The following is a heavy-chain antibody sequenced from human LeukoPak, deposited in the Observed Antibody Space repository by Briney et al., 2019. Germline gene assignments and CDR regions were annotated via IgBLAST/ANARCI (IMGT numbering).Heavy chain of an antibody. D-gene: IGHD3-10*01. J-gene: IGHJ6*02. CDR2: ISAYNGNT. V-gene: IGHV1-18*01. CDR1: GYTFTSYG. Sequence: ASLKVSCKASGYTFTSYGISWVRQAPGQGLEWMGWISAYNGNTNYAQKLQGRVTMTTDTSTSTAYMELRSLRSDDTAVYYCARDSFTMVRGVSNYYYYGMDVWGQGTTVTVSS. CDR3: ARDSFTMVRGVSNYYYYGMDV.